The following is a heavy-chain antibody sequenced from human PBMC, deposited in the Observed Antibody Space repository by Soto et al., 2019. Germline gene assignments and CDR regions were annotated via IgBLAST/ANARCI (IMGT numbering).Heavy chain of an antibody. V-gene: IGHV4-38-2*01. J-gene: IGHJ4*02. CDR1: GYSIRSDYY. CDR2: IYQSGTA. CDR3: ARVTGSKGYFDY. D-gene: IGHD2-2*01. Sequence: SETLSLTCAVSGYSIRSDYYWGWIRQPPGKGLEWIGSIYQSGTAYYNPSLKSRVTISVDTSKNEFSLKVSSVTAADTAVYYCARVTGSKGYFDYWGQGTLVTVSS.